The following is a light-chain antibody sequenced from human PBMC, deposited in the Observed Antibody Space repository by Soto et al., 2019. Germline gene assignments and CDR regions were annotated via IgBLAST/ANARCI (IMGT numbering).Light chain of an antibody. V-gene: IGKV1-9*01. Sequence: DIQLTQSPSFLSASVGGRVTITCRASQDISSYLAWYQQKPGKAPKLLIYAASTLQSGVPSRFSGSGSGTEFTLTISSLQPEDFATYYCQQLNSYPRTFGQGTKVEIK. J-gene: IGKJ1*01. CDR2: AAS. CDR1: QDISSY. CDR3: QQLNSYPRT.